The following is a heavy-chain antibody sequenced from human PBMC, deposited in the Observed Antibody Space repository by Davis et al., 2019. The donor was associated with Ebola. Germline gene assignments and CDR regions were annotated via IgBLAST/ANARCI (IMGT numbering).Heavy chain of an antibody. D-gene: IGHD6-25*01. CDR2: IYPGDSDT. V-gene: IGHV5-51*01. Sequence: GESLKISCQVSGYSFTNHWIAWVRQMPGKGLEWMAIIYPGDSDTTYSPSFQGQVTISVDKSISTAYLHWSSLRAADTAMYYCAKRGQRQDFDYWGQGTLVTVSS. J-gene: IGHJ4*02. CDR1: GYSFTNHW. CDR3: AKRGQRQDFDY.